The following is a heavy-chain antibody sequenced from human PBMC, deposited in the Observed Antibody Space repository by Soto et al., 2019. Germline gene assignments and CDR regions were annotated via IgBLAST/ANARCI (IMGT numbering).Heavy chain of an antibody. Sequence: EVQLVETGGGLVQPGGSLKLSCAASGFALSGSTMHWVRQASGKGLEWVGRIRSKGNTYATSYATSVQGRFTISRDVSKNTAFLEMNSLKTEDTAVYYCKMPIPASVYYYGMDVWGQGTTVTVSS. CDR1: GFALSGST. J-gene: IGHJ6*02. V-gene: IGHV3-73*02. CDR2: IRSKGNTYAT. D-gene: IGHD2-2*01. CDR3: KMPIPASVYYYGMDV.